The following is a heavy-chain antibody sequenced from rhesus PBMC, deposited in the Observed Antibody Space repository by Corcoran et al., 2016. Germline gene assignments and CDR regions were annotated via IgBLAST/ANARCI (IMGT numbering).Heavy chain of an antibody. CDR3: ASSATVAATRRIDY. CDR1: GYSISGYY. J-gene: IGHJ4*01. D-gene: IGHD4-29*01. CDR2: ITYSGST. V-gene: IGHV4-122*02. Sequence: QVQLQESGPGLVKPSETLSLTCAVSGYSISGYYWSWIRQAPGKGLEWIGYITYSGSTSYNPSLKSRVTSSRDTSKNQFSLKLSSVTAADTAVYYCASSATVAATRRIDYWGQGVLVTVSS.